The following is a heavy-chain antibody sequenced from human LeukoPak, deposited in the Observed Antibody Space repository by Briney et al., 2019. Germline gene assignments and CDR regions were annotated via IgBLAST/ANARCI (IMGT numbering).Heavy chain of an antibody. J-gene: IGHJ4*02. V-gene: IGHV3-33*01. CDR2: IWYDGSNK. Sequence: GGSLRLSCAASGFTFSSYGMHWVRQAPGKGLEWVAVIWYDGSNKYYADSVKGRFTISRDNSKNTLCLQMNSLRAEDTAVYYCARDRYYGSGTIAGLYWGQGTLVTVSS. CDR3: ARDRYYGSGTIAGLY. D-gene: IGHD3-10*01. CDR1: GFTFSSYG.